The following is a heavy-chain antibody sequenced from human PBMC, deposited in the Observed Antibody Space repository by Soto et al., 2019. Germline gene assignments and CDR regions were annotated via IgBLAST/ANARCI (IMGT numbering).Heavy chain of an antibody. J-gene: IGHJ6*02. CDR1: GYSFTSYW. V-gene: IGHV5-10-1*01. Sequence: GESLKISCKCSGYSFTSYWISWVRQMPGKGLEWMGRIDPSDSYTNYSPSFQGHVTISADKSISTAYLQWSSLKASDTAMYYCARHGTDYYGMDVWGQGTTVTVSS. D-gene: IGHD1-26*01. CDR3: ARHGTDYYGMDV. CDR2: IDPSDSYT.